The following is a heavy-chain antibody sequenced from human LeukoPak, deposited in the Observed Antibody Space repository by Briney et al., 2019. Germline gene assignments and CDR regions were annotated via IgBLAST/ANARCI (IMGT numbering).Heavy chain of an antibody. J-gene: IGHJ3*02. CDR2: IHITGST. CDR3: ARAKQLVGAFDI. Sequence: SETLSLTCTVSGGSISSDYWNYYWNWIRQSAGKGLEWIGRIHITGSTNYNPSLKSRVTVSVDTSKNQFSLKLSSVTAADTAVYYCARAKQLVGAFDIWGQGTMVTVSS. D-gene: IGHD6-6*01. CDR1: GGSISSDYWNYY. V-gene: IGHV4-61*02.